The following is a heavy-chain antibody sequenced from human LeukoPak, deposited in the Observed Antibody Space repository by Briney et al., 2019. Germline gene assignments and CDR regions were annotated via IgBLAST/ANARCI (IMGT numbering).Heavy chain of an antibody. V-gene: IGHV3-74*01. CDR3: ARDTSAGWFDP. J-gene: IGHJ5*02. CDR1: GFTFSAYW. Sequence: GGSLRLSCVGSGFTFSAYWMHWVRQAPGKGLVWVSRINNDGSSTSYADSVKGRLTISRDNAKNPLYLHMNSLRAEDTAVYYCARDTSAGWFDPWGQGTLVTVSS. D-gene: IGHD6-13*01. CDR2: INNDGSST.